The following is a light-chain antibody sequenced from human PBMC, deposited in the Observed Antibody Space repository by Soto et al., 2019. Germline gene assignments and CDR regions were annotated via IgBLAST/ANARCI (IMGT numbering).Light chain of an antibody. J-gene: IGLJ2*01. CDR1: SSDIGGYNY. Sequence: QSALTQFASVSGSPGQSITISCTGTSSDIGGYNYVSWYQQHPGKAPKLMIYDVTNRPSGVSDRFSGSKSGNTASLTISGAQAEDEADYYCSSYTSSMTLVFGGGTKLTVL. CDR3: SSYTSSMTLV. CDR2: DVT. V-gene: IGLV2-14*03.